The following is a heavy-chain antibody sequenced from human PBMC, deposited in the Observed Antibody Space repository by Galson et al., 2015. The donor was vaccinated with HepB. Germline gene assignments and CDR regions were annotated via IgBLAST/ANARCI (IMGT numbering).Heavy chain of an antibody. D-gene: IGHD5-24*01. CDR1: GFTFRNYP. CDR2: ISVGGTST. V-gene: IGHV3-23*01. J-gene: IGHJ4*02. Sequence: SLRLSCAASGFTFRNYPMTWVRQAPGKGLEWVATISVGGTSTYYADSVKGRFTISRDNSKNTLYLQMNSLRAEDTAVYYCARFWWGESSDGYTDRHFDYWGQGTLVTVAS. CDR3: ARFWWGESSDGYTDRHFDY.